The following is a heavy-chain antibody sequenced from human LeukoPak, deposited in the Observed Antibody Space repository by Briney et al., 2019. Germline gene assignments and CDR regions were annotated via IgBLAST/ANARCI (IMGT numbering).Heavy chain of an antibody. D-gene: IGHD4-17*01. CDR1: GFTSSSYS. Sequence: PRGSLRLSCAASGFTSSSYSMNWVRQAPGKGLEWVSSISSTSSYIYYADSVKGRFTISMDNAKNSLFLQMNSLRVEDTAVYYCARGLRTTVWDYYYYMDVWGKGTTVTVSS. CDR3: ARGLRTTVWDYYYYMDV. CDR2: ISSTSSYI. V-gene: IGHV3-21*01. J-gene: IGHJ6*03.